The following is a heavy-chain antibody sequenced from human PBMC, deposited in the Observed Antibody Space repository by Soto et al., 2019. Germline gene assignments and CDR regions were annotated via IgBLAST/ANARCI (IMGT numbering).Heavy chain of an antibody. V-gene: IGHV1-18*01. CDR3: AISVFGVGGKGWFDP. CDR1: GYTFTSYG. D-gene: IGHD3-3*01. J-gene: IGHJ5*02. Sequence: ASVKVSCKASGYTFTSYGISWVRQAPGQGLEWMGWISAYNGNTNYAQKLQGRVTMTTDTSTSTAYMELRSLRSDDTAVYYCAISVFGVGGKGWFDPWGQGTQVTV. CDR2: ISAYNGNT.